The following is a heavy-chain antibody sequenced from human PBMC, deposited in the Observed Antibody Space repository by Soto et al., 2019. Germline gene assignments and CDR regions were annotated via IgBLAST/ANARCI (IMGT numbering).Heavy chain of an antibody. Sequence: GGSLRLSCAASGFTFSSYAMHWVRQAPGKGLEWVAVISYDGSNKYYADSVKGRFTISRDNSKNTLYLQMNSLRAEDTAVYYCARDLQQLSRLNYYYGMDVWGQGTTVTVSS. J-gene: IGHJ6*02. CDR1: GFTFSSYA. D-gene: IGHD6-13*01. V-gene: IGHV3-30-3*01. CDR2: ISYDGSNK. CDR3: ARDLQQLSRLNYYYGMDV.